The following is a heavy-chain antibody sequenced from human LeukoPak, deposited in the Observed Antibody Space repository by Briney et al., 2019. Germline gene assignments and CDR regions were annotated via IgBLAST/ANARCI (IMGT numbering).Heavy chain of an antibody. V-gene: IGHV3-7*01. CDR1: GFTFSSYS. D-gene: IGHD3-10*01. J-gene: IGHJ4*02. CDR2: IRPDGSEK. CDR3: ARLSAMVRGPEDIFYFEY. Sequence: GGSLRLSCAASGFTFSSYSMNWVRQAPGKGLEWVANIRPDGSEKYYVDSVKGRFTISRDIAKQSVFLQMTSLRVEDTAVYYCARLSAMVRGPEDIFYFEYWGLGTLVTVSS.